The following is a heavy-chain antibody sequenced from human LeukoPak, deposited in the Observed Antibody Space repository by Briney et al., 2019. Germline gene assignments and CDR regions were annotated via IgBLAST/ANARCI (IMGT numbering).Heavy chain of an antibody. D-gene: IGHD1-26*01. CDR1: GGSISSGGYY. Sequence: NPSETLSLTCSVSGGSISSGGYYWSWIRQPPGKGLEWIGYIYHSGSTYYNPSLESRVTISVDRSKNQFSLKLSSVTAADTAVYYCARAIVGATKAAGFDYWGQGTLVTVSS. J-gene: IGHJ4*02. V-gene: IGHV4-30-2*01. CDR3: ARAIVGATKAAGFDY. CDR2: IYHSGST.